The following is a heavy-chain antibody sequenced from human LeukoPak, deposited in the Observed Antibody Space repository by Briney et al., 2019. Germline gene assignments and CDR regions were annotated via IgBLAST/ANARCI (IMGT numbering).Heavy chain of an antibody. D-gene: IGHD3-10*01. CDR2: ISSSSYI. CDR3: ARAGPRYYYGSGSYDAFDI. CDR1: GFTFSSYS. V-gene: IGHV3-21*01. J-gene: IGHJ3*02. Sequence: GGSLRLSCAASGFTFSSYSMNWVRQAPGKGLEWVSSISSSSYIYYADSVKGRFTISRDNAKNSLYLQMNSLRAEDTAVYYCARAGPRYYYGSGSYDAFDIWGQGTMVTVSS.